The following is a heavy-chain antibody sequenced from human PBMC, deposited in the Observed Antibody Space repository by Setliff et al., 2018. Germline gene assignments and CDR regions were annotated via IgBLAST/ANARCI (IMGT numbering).Heavy chain of an antibody. Sequence: SETLSLTCTVSGGSISHHYWSWIRQPPGKGLEWVGYMYNSGNTNYNPSLRRRVAISVDTSKNQFSLKLSSVTAADTAVYYCARDVRYYYGSGSYYNDWFDPWGQGTLVTVPQ. CDR3: ARDVRYYYGSGSYYNDWFDP. V-gene: IGHV4-4*08. CDR1: GGSISHHY. D-gene: IGHD3-10*01. J-gene: IGHJ5*02. CDR2: MYNSGNT.